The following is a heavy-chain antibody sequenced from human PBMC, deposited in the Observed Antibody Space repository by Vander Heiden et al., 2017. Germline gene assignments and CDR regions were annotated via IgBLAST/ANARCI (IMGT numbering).Heavy chain of an antibody. Sequence: QVPLVESGGGVVQPARSLRPLCAASGFTFISYGMHWVRQAPGKGLEWVAVSWYHGNREDYVDSVRGRFTVSRDQSKKMVYLKMDSLRAEDTAVYYCARDADTSSHYSLLDYWGQGTLVTVSS. V-gene: IGHV3-33*01. CDR2: SWYHGNRE. CDR3: ARDADTSSHYSLLDY. J-gene: IGHJ4*02. D-gene: IGHD3-22*01. CDR1: GFTFISYG.